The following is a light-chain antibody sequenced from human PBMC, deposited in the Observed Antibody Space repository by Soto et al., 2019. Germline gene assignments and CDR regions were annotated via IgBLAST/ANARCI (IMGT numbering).Light chain of an antibody. Sequence: EVVMTQSPATLSVSPGERATLSCRASQSVTSNYLAWYQQKPGQAPRLLIYGAYTRATGIPARFSGSGSGTEFTLTISSLQSEDFAVYYCQQYNNWPPQITFGQGTRLEI. CDR3: QQYNNWPPQIT. CDR2: GAY. J-gene: IGKJ5*01. V-gene: IGKV3-15*01. CDR1: QSVTSN.